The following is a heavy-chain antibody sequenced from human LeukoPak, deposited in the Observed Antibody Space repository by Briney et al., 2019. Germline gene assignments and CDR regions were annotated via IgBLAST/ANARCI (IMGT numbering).Heavy chain of an antibody. V-gene: IGHV1-18*01. CDR1: GYTFTSYG. CDR2: ISAKKGNT. D-gene: IGHD6-19*01. Sequence: ASVKVSCKASGYTFTSYGISWVRQAPGQGLEWMGWISAKKGNTDYAEKLQGRVTMTTDTSTSTAYMELRSLRSDDTAVYYCARDMYSSGRVPFDYWGQGTLVTVSS. J-gene: IGHJ4*02. CDR3: ARDMYSSGRVPFDY.